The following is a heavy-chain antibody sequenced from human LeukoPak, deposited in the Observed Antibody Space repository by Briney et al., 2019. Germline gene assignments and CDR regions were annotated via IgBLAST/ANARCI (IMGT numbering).Heavy chain of an antibody. D-gene: IGHD3-22*01. J-gene: IGHJ4*02. CDR1: GVTLSTYA. CDR2: IWYDGSNK. V-gene: IGHV3-33*08. Sequence: GGSLRLSCAASGVTLSTYAMSWARQAPGKGLEWVAVIWYDGSNKYYADSVKGRFTIFRDNSKNTLYLQMNSLRAEDTAVYYCARGVYDSSGYYIGYYFDYWGQGTLVTVSS. CDR3: ARGVYDSSGYYIGYYFDY.